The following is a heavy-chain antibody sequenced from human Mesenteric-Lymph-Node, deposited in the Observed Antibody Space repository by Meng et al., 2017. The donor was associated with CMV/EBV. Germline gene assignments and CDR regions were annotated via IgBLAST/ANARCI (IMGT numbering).Heavy chain of an antibody. J-gene: IGHJ4*02. D-gene: IGHD6-13*01. CDR1: GGSISSSYYY. Sequence: GSLRLSCTVSGGSISSSYYYWGWIRQPPGKGLEWIWSIYYSGSTFYNPSLESRLTLSVDTSKNQFSLKLSSVTAADTALYYCARHRSRMGSAGLIDYWGQGPLVTVFS. CDR2: IYYSGST. V-gene: IGHV4-39*01. CDR3: ARHRSRMGSAGLIDY.